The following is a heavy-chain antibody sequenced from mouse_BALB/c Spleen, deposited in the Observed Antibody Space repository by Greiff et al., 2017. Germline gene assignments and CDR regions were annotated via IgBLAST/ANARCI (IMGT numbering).Heavy chain of an antibody. CDR2: ISYDGSN. J-gene: IGHJ4*01. CDR1: GYSITSGYY. V-gene: IGHV3-6*02. CDR3: AVIIYYYGSSYAMDY. Sequence: EVKLEESGPGLVKPSQSLSLTCSVTGYSITSGYYWNWIRQFPGNKLEWMGYISYDGSNNYNPSLKNRISITRDTSKNQFFLKLNSVTTEDTATYYCAVIIYYYGSSYAMDYWGQGTSVTVSS. D-gene: IGHD1-1*01.